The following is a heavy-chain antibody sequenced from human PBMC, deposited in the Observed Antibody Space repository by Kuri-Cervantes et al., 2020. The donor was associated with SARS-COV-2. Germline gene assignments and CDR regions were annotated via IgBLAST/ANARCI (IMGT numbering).Heavy chain of an antibody. CDR3: ARDASPGIAARPAGLDY. J-gene: IGHJ4*02. CDR2: ISSSSSYI. V-gene: IGHV3-21*05. CDR1: GFTFSSYS. D-gene: IGHD6-6*01. Sequence: GGSLRLSCAASGFTFSSYSMNWVRQAPGKGLEWVSYISSSSSYIYYADSVKGRFTISRDNAKNSLYLQMNSLRAEDTAVYYCARDASPGIAARPAGLDYWGQGTLVTVSS.